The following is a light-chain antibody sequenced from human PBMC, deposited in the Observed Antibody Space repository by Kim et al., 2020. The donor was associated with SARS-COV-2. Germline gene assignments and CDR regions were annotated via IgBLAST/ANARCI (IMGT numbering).Light chain of an antibody. J-gene: IGKJ1*01. V-gene: IGKV1-39*01. CDR2: AAS. CDR3: QQSYNTPWT. Sequence: ASVGDRLTITCRANETISTYLNWYQHRPGKAPNLLIYAASTLESGVPSTFSGSGSGTEFTLTISCLRPEDFATYYCQQSYNTPWTFGQGTKVDIK. CDR1: ETISTY.